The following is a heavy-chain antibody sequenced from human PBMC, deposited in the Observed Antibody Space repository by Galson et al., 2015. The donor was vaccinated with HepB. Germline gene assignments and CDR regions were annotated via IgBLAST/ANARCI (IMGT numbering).Heavy chain of an antibody. J-gene: IGHJ5*02. CDR2: ISTYNGNT. V-gene: IGHV1-18*04. CDR3: ARDHSWAAAGTSNWFDP. D-gene: IGHD6-13*01. Sequence: SVKVSCKASGYTFTSYGISWVRQAPGQGLEWVGWISTYNGNTNYAQKFQGRVTMITDTSTSTAYLELRSLLSDDTAVYCCARDHSWAAAGTSNWFDPWGQGTLVIVSS. CDR1: GYTFTSYG.